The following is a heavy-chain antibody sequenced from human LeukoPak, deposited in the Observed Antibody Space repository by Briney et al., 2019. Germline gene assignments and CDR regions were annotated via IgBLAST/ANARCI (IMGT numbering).Heavy chain of an antibody. CDR2: ISWDGGST. D-gene: IGHD2-15*01. V-gene: IGHV3-43D*03. Sequence: PGGSLRLSCAASGFTFEDYAMHWVRQAPGKGLEWVSLISWDGGSTYYADSVKGRFTISRDNSKNSLYLQMNSLRAEDTALYYCAKDIGYCSGGSFCLGGPDYWGQGTLVTVSS. J-gene: IGHJ4*02. CDR3: AKDIGYCSGGSFCLGGPDY. CDR1: GFTFEDYA.